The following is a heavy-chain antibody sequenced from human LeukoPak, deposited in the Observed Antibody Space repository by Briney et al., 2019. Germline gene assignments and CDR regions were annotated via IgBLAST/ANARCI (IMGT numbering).Heavy chain of an antibody. D-gene: IGHD3-10*01. V-gene: IGHV4-59*01. J-gene: IGHJ3*02. CDR2: IYYSGST. Sequence: SETLSLTCTVSGGSISSYYWSWIRQPPGKGLEWIGYIYYSGSTNYNPSLKSRVTISVDTSKNQFSLKLSSVTAADTAVYYCASDYGSGSLDAFDIWGQGTMVTVSS. CDR1: GGSISSYY. CDR3: ASDYGSGSLDAFDI.